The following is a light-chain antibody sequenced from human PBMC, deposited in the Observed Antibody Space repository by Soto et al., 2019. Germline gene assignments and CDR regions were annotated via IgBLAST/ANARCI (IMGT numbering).Light chain of an antibody. Sequence: QSVLTQPASVSGSPGQSITISCTGTDSDVGGYNYVSCYQHHPGNAPKVMIYDVTYRPSGFSKRFSGSKPGNTPCLTISWLQAEGEADYYCSSYTPSGVGVFGGGTKVTVL. J-gene: IGLJ2*01. V-gene: IGLV2-14*03. CDR3: SSYTPSGVGV. CDR1: DSDVGGYNY. CDR2: DVT.